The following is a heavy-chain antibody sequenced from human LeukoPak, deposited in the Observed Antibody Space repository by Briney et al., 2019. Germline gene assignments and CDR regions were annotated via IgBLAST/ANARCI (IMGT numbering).Heavy chain of an antibody. J-gene: IGHJ4*02. Sequence: ASAKVSCKASGYTFTGYYIHWVRQAPGQGLEWMGWINPNSGGTIFAQKFQGRATMTRDTSISTAYMELTSLRSDDTAVYYCARDEIAVAGTMDYWGQGTLVTVSS. CDR2: INPNSGGT. D-gene: IGHD6-19*01. V-gene: IGHV1-2*02. CDR3: ARDEIAVAGTMDY. CDR1: GYTFTGYY.